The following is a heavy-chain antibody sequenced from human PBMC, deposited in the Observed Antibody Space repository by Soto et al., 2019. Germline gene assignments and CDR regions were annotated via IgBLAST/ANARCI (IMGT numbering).Heavy chain of an antibody. J-gene: IGHJ4*02. D-gene: IGHD3-10*01. V-gene: IGHV4-38-2*01. Sequence: SETLSLTCAVSGYSISSGYYWGWIRQPPGKGLEWIGSIYHSGSTYYNPSLKSRVTISVDTSKNQFSLKLSSVTAADTAVYYCERGRWFGELLFDYWGQGTLVTVSS. CDR3: ERGRWFGELLFDY. CDR2: IYHSGST. CDR1: GYSISSGYY.